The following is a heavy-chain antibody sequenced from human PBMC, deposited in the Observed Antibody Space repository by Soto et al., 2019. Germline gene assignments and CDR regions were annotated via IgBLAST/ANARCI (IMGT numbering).Heavy chain of an antibody. CDR2: ISAYNGNT. V-gene: IGHV1-18*01. J-gene: IGHJ4*02. CDR1: GYTFTSYG. CDR3: ASDPVNGRVIIMIVADLSYFDS. D-gene: IGHD3-22*01. Sequence: ASVKVSCKASGYTFTSYGISWVRQAPGQGLEWMGWISAYNGNTNYAQKLQGRVTMTTDTSTSTAYMELRSLRSDDTAVYYCASDPVNGRVIIMIVADLSYFDSWRKGTLGIVS.